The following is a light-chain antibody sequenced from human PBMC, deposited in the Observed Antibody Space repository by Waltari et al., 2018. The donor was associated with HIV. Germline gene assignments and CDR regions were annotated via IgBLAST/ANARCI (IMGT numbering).Light chain of an antibody. J-gene: IGLJ1*01. Sequence: SSELTQDPDVSVALGQTLKITCQGDSLRRYYSNWYQQKPGQAPVLVLHGKNNPPSGVPDRFSGSNSGTTASLTITGAQAEDEAVYYCHSRDSSVNSYVFGNGTQVTVL. CDR1: SLRRYY. CDR2: GKN. CDR3: HSRDSSVNSYV. V-gene: IGLV3-19*01.